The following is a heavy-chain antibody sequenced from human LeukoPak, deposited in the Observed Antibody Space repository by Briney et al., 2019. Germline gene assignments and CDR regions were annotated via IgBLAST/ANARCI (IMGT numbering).Heavy chain of an antibody. J-gene: IGHJ4*02. V-gene: IGHV4-4*02. CDR2: IYHSGST. CDR1: GGSISRSNW. CDR3: ARGFGLLWFGELLSHFDY. D-gene: IGHD3-10*01. Sequence: PSETLSLTCAVSGGSISRSNWWSWVRQPPVKGLEWIGEIYHSGSTNYNPSLKSRVTISVDTSKNQFSLKLSSVTAADTAVYYCARGFGLLWFGELLSHFDYWGQGTLVTVSS.